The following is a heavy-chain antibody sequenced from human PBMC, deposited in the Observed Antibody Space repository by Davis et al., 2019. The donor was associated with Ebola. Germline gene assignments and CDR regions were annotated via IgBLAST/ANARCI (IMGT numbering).Heavy chain of an antibody. Sequence: GESLKVSCAASGFTFSAYSMNWVRQAPGKGLEWVSYISDSSTTIYYADSVKGRFTISRDNAKNSLYLQMNSLRDEDTAVYYCARDYSSGWYVDYWGQGTLVTVSS. CDR1: GFTFSAYS. J-gene: IGHJ4*02. D-gene: IGHD6-19*01. CDR3: ARDYSSGWYVDY. CDR2: ISDSSTTI. V-gene: IGHV3-48*02.